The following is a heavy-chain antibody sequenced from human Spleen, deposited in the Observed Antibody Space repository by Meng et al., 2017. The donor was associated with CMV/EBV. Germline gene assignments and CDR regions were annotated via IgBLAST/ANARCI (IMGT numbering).Heavy chain of an antibody. CDR2: IIPILGIA. D-gene: IGHD3-10*01. V-gene: IGHV1-69*02. Sequence: SVKVSCKASGGTFSSYTISWVRQAPGQGLEWMGRIIPILGIANYAQKFQGRVTITADKSTSTAYMELSSLRSEDTAVYYCARVYGSGSYYGAFDYWGQGTLVTVSS. J-gene: IGHJ4*02. CDR3: ARVYGSGSYYGAFDY. CDR1: GGTFSSYT.